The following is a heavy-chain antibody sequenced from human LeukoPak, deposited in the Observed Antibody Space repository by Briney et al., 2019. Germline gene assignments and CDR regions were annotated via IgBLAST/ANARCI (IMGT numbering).Heavy chain of an antibody. CDR2: INPNSGGT. V-gene: IGHV1-2*02. CDR3: ARDARSGYYIRWFDP. CDR1: GYTFTGYY. J-gene: IGHJ5*02. Sequence: GASVKVSCKASGYTFTGYYMHWVRQAPGQGLEWMGWINPNSGGTNYAQKFQGRVTMTRDTSISTAYMELSRLRSDDTAVYYCARDARSGYYIRWFDPWGQGTLVTVSS. D-gene: IGHD3-3*01.